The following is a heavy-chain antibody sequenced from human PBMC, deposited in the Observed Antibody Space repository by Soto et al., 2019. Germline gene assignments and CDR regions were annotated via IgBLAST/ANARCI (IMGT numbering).Heavy chain of an antibody. Sequence: PGGSLRLSCVASGFTFSSSVMHWVRQAPGEGLEFVSGIPSNGGTTYYANSVKDRFTISRDNSKNTLYLHMGSLRAEDTAVYYCARAPYNWGQGTLVTVSS. CDR3: ARAPYN. V-gene: IGHV3-64*01. D-gene: IGHD5-18*01. CDR2: IPSNGGTT. J-gene: IGHJ4*02. CDR1: GFTFSSSV.